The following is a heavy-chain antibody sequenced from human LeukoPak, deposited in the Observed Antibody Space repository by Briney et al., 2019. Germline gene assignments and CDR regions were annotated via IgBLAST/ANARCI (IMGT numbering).Heavy chain of an antibody. J-gene: IGHJ5*02. CDR1: GYSISSGYY. D-gene: IGHD6-13*01. V-gene: IGHV4-38-2*02. Sequence: SETLSLTCTVSGYSISSGYYWGWIGQPPGKGLEWIGSIYHSGSTYYNPSLKSRVTISVDTSKNQFSLKLSSVTAADTAVYYCAREGGIAAAGKGGWFDPWGQGTLVTVSS. CDR2: IYHSGST. CDR3: AREGGIAAAGKGGWFDP.